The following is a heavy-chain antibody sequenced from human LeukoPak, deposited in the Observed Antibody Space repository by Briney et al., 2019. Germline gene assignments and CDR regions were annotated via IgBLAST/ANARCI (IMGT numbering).Heavy chain of an antibody. CDR1: GGSISSGTYF. Sequence: SETLSLTCIVSGGSISSGTYFWGWIRQPPGKGLEWVGSIFYNGKTYYNPSLKGRVTISLDTSKNQFSLQLSSVTAADTALYYCARHGHRLEYNSRGVDYWVQGTLVTVSS. D-gene: IGHD6-6*01. V-gene: IGHV4-39*01. CDR3: ARHGHRLEYNSRGVDY. J-gene: IGHJ4*02. CDR2: IFYNGKT.